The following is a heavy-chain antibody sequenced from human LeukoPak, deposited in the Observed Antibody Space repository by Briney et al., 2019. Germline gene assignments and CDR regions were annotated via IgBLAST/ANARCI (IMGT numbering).Heavy chain of an antibody. CDR3: ARDRGGYYDSGGYYVRFDP. D-gene: IGHD3-22*01. CDR1: GGSISSYY. Sequence: ASETLSLTCTVSGGSISSYYWSWIRQPPGKGLEWIGYIYYSGSTNYNPSLKSRVTISVDTSKNQFSLKLSSVTAADTAVYYCARDRGGYYDSGGYYVRFDPWGQGTLVTVSS. CDR2: IYYSGST. V-gene: IGHV4-59*01. J-gene: IGHJ5*02.